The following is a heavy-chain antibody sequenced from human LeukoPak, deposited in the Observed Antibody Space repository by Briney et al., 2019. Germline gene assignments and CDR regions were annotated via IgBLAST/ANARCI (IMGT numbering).Heavy chain of an antibody. Sequence: SETLSLTCTVSGGSISSYYWSWIRQPAGKGLEWIGRISGSGNTNYNPSLKSRVTMSLYTSKNQFSLKLTSVTAADTAVYYCARNHLVVVTAVRRAYYFDYWGQGILVTVSS. D-gene: IGHD2-21*02. CDR1: GGSISSYY. J-gene: IGHJ4*02. CDR2: ISGSGNT. CDR3: ARNHLVVVTAVRRAYYFDY. V-gene: IGHV4-4*07.